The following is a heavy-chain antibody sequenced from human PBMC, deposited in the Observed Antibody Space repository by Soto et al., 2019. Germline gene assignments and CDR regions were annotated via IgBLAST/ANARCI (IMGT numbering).Heavy chain of an antibody. Sequence: PSVTLSLTCSVSGGSLSSGGYYCSWIRQHPGKGLEWLGYIYYSGSTYYNPSLKIGVSISEDTPKNQFSLKLSSVTAADTAVYYCARSITIFVVVTDWYFDLWGRGTLVTVSS. J-gene: IGHJ2*01. D-gene: IGHD3-3*01. CDR3: ARSITIFVVVTDWYFDL. CDR1: GGSLSSGGYY. CDR2: IYYSGST. V-gene: IGHV4-31*03.